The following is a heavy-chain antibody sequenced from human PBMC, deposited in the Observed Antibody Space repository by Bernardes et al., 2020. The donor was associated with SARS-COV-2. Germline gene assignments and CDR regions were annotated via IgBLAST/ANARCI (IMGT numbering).Heavy chain of an antibody. V-gene: IGHV3-21*01. D-gene: IGHD6-19*01. Sequence: GGSLRLSCAASGFTFSSYSMNWVRQAPGKGLEWVSSISSSSSYIYYADSVKGRFTISRDNAKNSLYLQMNSLRAEDTAVYYCARGWLGSGWFFDYWGQGTLVTVSS. CDR1: GFTFSSYS. J-gene: IGHJ4*02. CDR3: ARGWLGSGWFFDY. CDR2: ISSSSSYI.